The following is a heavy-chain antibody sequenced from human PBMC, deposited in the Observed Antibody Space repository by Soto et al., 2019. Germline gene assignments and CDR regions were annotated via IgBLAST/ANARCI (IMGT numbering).Heavy chain of an antibody. CDR1: GFTFGDYA. CDR3: TRVAGTAAFDI. J-gene: IGHJ3*02. V-gene: IGHV3-49*03. CDR2: IRSKAYGGTT. Sequence: GGSLRLSCTASGFTFGDYAMSWFRQAPGKGLEWVGFIRSKAYGGTTEYAASVKGRFTISRDDSKSIAYLQMNSLKTEDTAVYYCTRVAGTAAFDIWGQGTMVTVSS. D-gene: IGHD1-1*01.